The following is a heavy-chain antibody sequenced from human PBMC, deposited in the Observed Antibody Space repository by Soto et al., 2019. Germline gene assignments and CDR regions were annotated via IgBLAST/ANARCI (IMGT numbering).Heavy chain of an antibody. Sequence: SETLSLTCAVYGGSFSGYYWSWIRQPPGKGLEWIGEINHSGSTNYNPSLKSRVTISVDTSKNQFSLKLSSVTAADTAVYYCARQGIAARRLDYWGQGTTVTVSS. CDR3: ARQGIAARRLDY. CDR1: GGSFSGYY. V-gene: IGHV4-34*01. J-gene: IGHJ4*03. D-gene: IGHD6-6*01. CDR2: INHSGST.